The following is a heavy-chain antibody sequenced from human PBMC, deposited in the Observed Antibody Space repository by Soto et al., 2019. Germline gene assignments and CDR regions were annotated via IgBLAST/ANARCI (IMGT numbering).Heavy chain of an antibody. Sequence: GASVKVSCTDSGYTFTGYYMHWVRQAPGQGLEWMGWINPNSGGTNYAQKFQGWVTMTRDTSISTAYMELSRLRSDDTAVYYCARAGRIVVVPAATNKYYYYYGMDVWGQGTTVTVSS. CDR3: ARAGRIVVVPAATNKYYYYYGMDV. CDR1: GYTFTGYY. CDR2: INPNSGGT. D-gene: IGHD2-2*01. V-gene: IGHV1-2*04. J-gene: IGHJ6*02.